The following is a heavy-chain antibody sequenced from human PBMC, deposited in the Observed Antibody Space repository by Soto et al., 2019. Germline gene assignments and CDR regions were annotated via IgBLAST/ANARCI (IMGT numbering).Heavy chain of an antibody. J-gene: IGHJ4*02. CDR3: ATPWFGVDY. D-gene: IGHD3-10*01. CDR2: INYSGST. Sequence: PSETLSLTCTASGGSISSSSYYWGWIRQPPGKGLEWIGSINYSGSTYYNPSLKSRVTISVDTSKNQFSLKLSSVTAADTAVYYCATPWFGVDYWGQGTLVPVSS. CDR1: GGSISSSSYY. V-gene: IGHV4-39*01.